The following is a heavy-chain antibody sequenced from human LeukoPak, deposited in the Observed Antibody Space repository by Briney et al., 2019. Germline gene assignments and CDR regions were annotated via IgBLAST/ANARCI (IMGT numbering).Heavy chain of an antibody. Sequence: GSLRLSCAASGFTFSSYNMNWVRQAPGKGLEWVSSISSSSNYIYYADSVKGRFTISRDNAKNSLYLQMNSLRAEDTAVYYCARGTSALDYWGQGTLVTVSS. CDR3: ARGTSALDY. D-gene: IGHD1-7*01. V-gene: IGHV3-21*01. CDR2: ISSSSNYI. J-gene: IGHJ4*02. CDR1: GFTFSSYN.